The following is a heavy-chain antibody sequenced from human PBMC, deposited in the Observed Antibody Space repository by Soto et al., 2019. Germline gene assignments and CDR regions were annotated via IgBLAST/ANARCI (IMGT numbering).Heavy chain of an antibody. CDR2: IIPIFGTA. CDR1: GGTFSSYA. Sequence: QVPLVQSGAEVKKPGSSVKVSCKASGGTFSSYAISWVRQAPGQGLEWMGGIIPIFGTANYAQKYQGRVTITADESTSTAYMELSSLRSEDTAVYYCAGGVVITDYYYYYYGMDVWGQGTTVTVSS. J-gene: IGHJ6*02. CDR3: AGGVVITDYYYYYYGMDV. V-gene: IGHV1-69*01. D-gene: IGHD3-22*01.